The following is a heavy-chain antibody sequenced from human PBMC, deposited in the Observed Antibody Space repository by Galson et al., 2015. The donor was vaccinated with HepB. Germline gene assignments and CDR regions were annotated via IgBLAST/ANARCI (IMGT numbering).Heavy chain of an antibody. V-gene: IGHV3-11*06. D-gene: IGHD1-26*01. J-gene: IGHJ4*02. Sequence: LRLSCAASGFTFGDYFMSWVRQAPGKGLQWVSYISGNSNFTDYAGSVKGRFTISRDNAKNSLFLQMNSLRVEDTAVYYCARQVRPGLGATAYWGQGTLVTVSS. CDR1: GFTFGDYF. CDR3: ARQVRPGLGATAY. CDR2: ISGNSNFT.